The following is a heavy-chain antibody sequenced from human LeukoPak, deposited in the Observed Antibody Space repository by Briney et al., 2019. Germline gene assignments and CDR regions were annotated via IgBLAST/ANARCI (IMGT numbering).Heavy chain of an antibody. CDR1: GFTFSSYS. CDR2: ISSSSSYI. J-gene: IGHJ5*02. D-gene: IGHD2-15*01. V-gene: IGHV3-21*01. Sequence: GGSLRLSCAASGFTFSSYSMNWVRQAPGKGLEWVSSISSSSSYIYYADSVKGRFTIPRDNAKNSLYLQMNSLRAEDTAVYYCARDWASVAAKNNWFDPWGQGTLVTVSS. CDR3: ARDWASVAAKNNWFDP.